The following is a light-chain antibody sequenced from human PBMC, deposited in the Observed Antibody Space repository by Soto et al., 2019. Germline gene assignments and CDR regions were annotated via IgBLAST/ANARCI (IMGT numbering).Light chain of an antibody. J-gene: IGKJ1*01. CDR3: QQYGSSPPT. V-gene: IGKV3-20*01. Sequence: EIVLTQSPGTLSLSPGERATLSCRASQSISNSHLAWYQQKPGQAPRLFISGASSRATGIPDRFSGSGSETDFTLTISRLEPEDFAVYYCQQYGSSPPTFXQGTKADIK. CDR1: QSISNSH. CDR2: GAS.